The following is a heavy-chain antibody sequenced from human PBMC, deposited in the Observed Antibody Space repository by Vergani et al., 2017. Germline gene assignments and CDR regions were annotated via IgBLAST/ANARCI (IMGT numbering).Heavy chain of an antibody. CDR2: IRNKAYGGKT. V-gene: IGHV3-49*04. CDR1: GFSFGDYA. CDR3: SRGCGYRFGYSDY. Sequence: EVQLVESGGGLVQPGGSLRLSCAASGFSFGDYAMTWVRQAPGKGLEWVAFIRNKAYGGKTEYAAAVKGRFTISRDDSKRLAYLQLSGLKTEDTAVYFCSRGCGYRFGYSDYWGQGTLVTVSS. J-gene: IGHJ4*02. D-gene: IGHD5-18*01.